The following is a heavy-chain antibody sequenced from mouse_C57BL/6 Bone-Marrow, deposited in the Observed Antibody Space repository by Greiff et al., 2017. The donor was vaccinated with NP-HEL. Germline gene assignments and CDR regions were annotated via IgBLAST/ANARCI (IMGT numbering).Heavy chain of an antibody. CDR2: ISSGSSTI. Sequence: EVMLVESGGGLVKPGGSLKLSCAASGFTFSDYGMHWVRQAPEKGLEWVAYISSGSSTIYYADTVNGRFTISRDNAKNTLLLQMTSLRSEDTAMYYCARPSGYYAMDYWGQGTSVTVSS. V-gene: IGHV5-17*01. J-gene: IGHJ4*01. CDR1: GFTFSDYG. CDR3: ARPSGYYAMDY.